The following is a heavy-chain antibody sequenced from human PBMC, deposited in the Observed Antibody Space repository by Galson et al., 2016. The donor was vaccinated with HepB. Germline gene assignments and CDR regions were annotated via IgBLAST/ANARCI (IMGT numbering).Heavy chain of an antibody. Sequence: TLSLTCAVSGGSIGSGGYSWNWIRQPPGQGLEWIGQIYDSGTTYYNPSLKSRVTMSVDRSKNQFSLKLESVTAADTAVYYCAGCGYNGYGYAFDIWGQGTMVTVSS. V-gene: IGHV4-30-2*01. CDR2: IYDSGTT. CDR1: GGSIGSGGYS. J-gene: IGHJ3*02. CDR3: AGCGYNGYGYAFDI. D-gene: IGHD5-12*01.